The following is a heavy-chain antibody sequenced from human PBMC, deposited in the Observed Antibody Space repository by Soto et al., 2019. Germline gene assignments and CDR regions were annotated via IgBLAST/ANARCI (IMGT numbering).Heavy chain of an antibody. CDR3: AKDRYLDHDSRGYLFDN. V-gene: IGHV3-23*01. D-gene: IGHD3-22*01. CDR2: ISRYGVFT. CDR1: GLTFNFYA. J-gene: IGHJ4*02. Sequence: EVQLLESGGDLIQPGGALRLSGAAFGLTFNFYALTWFPQAPGKGLEWVSAISRYGVFTYYADSVEGRFTISRDNSKNTLYLQMNSLRAEDTAVYYCAKDRYLDHDSRGYLFDNWGQGNLVTVSS.